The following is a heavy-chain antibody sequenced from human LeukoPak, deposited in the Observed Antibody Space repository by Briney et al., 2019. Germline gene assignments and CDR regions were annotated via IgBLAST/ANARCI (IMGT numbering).Heavy chain of an antibody. CDR1: GRYISGYY. CDR2: IYTGGNT. Sequence: SETLSLTCSVSGRYISGYYWSWIRQPAGKGLEYIGRIYTGGNTDYNPSLKSRVTMSIDTSKSLFSVKLNSVTAADTTVFCCSRGHYSHSYYLDAWGTGTTVTVSS. V-gene: IGHV4-4*07. D-gene: IGHD5-18*01. J-gene: IGHJ6*03. CDR3: SRGHYSHSYYLDA.